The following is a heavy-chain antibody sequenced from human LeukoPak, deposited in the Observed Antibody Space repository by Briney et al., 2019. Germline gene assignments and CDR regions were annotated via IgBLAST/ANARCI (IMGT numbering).Heavy chain of an antibody. CDR2: IPYDGSNK. D-gene: IGHD2-8*01. J-gene: IGHJ6*02. CDR1: GFTLSSYG. CDR3: AKSEMYAKSHYYGMDV. V-gene: IGHV3-30*18. Sequence: PGGSLRLSCAASGFTLSSYGMHWVRQAPGKGLEWVAVIPYDGSNKYYADSVKGRFTISRDNSKNTLYLQMNSLRAEDTAVYYCAKSEMYAKSHYYGMDVWGQGTTVTVSS.